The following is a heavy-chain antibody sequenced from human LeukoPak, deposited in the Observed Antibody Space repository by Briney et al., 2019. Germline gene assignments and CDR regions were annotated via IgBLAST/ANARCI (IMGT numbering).Heavy chain of an antibody. V-gene: IGHV4-39*07. CDR1: GGSISSSSYY. CDR3: TRGVSDYVHWYFDL. D-gene: IGHD4-17*01. CDR2: IYYSGST. Sequence: PSETLSLTCTVSGGSISSSSYYWGWIRQPPGKGLEWIGSIYYSGSTYYNPSLKSRVTISVDTSKNQFSLKLSSVTAADTAVYYCTRGVSDYVHWYFDLWGRGTLVTVSS. J-gene: IGHJ2*01.